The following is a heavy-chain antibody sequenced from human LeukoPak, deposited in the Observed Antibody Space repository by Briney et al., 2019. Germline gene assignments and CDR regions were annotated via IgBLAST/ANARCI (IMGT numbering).Heavy chain of an antibody. Sequence: GGSLRLSRAASGFTFSSYGMHWVRQAPGKGLEGVAFIRCDGSNKYYADSVKGRFTISRDNSKNTLYLQMNSLRAEDTAVYYCAKWAYYYDSSGYYYFDYWGQGTLVTVSS. CDR3: AKWAYYYDSSGYYYFDY. CDR1: GFTFSSYG. D-gene: IGHD3-22*01. J-gene: IGHJ4*02. V-gene: IGHV3-30*02. CDR2: IRCDGSNK.